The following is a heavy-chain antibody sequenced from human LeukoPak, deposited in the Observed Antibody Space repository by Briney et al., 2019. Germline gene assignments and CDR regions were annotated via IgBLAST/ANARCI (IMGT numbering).Heavy chain of an antibody. CDR1: GFTFDDYA. J-gene: IGHJ4*02. V-gene: IGHV3-30-3*01. CDR3: ARGQQLWLFDY. Sequence: GGSLRLSCAASGFTFDDYAMHWVRQAPGKGLEWVAVISYDGSNKYYADSVKGRFTISRDNSKNTLYLQMNSLRAEDTAVYYCARGQQLWLFDYWGQGTLVTVSS. D-gene: IGHD5-18*01. CDR2: ISYDGSNK.